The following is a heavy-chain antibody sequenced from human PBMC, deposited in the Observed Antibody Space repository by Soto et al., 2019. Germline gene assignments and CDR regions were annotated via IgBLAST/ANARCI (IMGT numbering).Heavy chain of an antibody. CDR2: INAGNGNT. Sequence: QVQLVQSGAEVKKPGASVKVSCKASGYTFTSYAMHWVRQAPGQRLEWMGWINAGNGNTKYSQKFQGRVTITRDTSASTPYMELSSLRYEDTAVYYCARGRVITIFGVVTDDAFDIWGQGTMVTVSS. V-gene: IGHV1-3*01. CDR1: GYTFTSYA. J-gene: IGHJ3*02. CDR3: ARGRVITIFGVVTDDAFDI. D-gene: IGHD3-3*01.